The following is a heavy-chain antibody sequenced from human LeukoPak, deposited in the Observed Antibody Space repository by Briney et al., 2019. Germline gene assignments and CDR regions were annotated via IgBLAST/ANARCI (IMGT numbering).Heavy chain of an antibody. CDR2: ISSSGSTI. V-gene: IGHV3-48*03. CDR3: ASGDAHNPKRPGVPEF. CDR1: GFTFSSYE. Sequence: PGGSLRLSCAASGFTFSSYEMNWVRQAPGKGLEWVSYISSSGSTIYYADSVKGRFTISRDNAKNFLFLQMTSLRPEDTAFYYCASGDAHNPKRPGVPEFWGQGTLVTVSS. D-gene: IGHD5-24*01. J-gene: IGHJ4*02.